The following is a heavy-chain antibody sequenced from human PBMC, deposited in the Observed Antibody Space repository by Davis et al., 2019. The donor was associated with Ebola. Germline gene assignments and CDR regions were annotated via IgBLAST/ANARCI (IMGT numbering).Heavy chain of an antibody. Sequence: AASVKVSRKASVYIYSNYDINWVRQASGQGLEWMGWMNAYSGNTGYVEKFKGRVTMTRNPSITTAYMELSSLTIYDTAVYYCTRDYSPKCRGGDCVNDFWGQGTLVTVSS. J-gene: IGHJ4*02. CDR2: MNAYSGNT. D-gene: IGHD2-21*01. V-gene: IGHV1-8*01. CDR1: VYIYSNYD. CDR3: TRDYSPKCRGGDCVNDF.